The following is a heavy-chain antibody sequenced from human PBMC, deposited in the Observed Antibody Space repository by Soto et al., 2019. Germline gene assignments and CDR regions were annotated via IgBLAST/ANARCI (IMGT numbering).Heavy chain of an antibody. CDR2: IKSKTDGGTT. CDR3: CWPFDY. CDR1: GFTFTNAL. V-gene: IGHV3-15*01. Sequence: PGGSLRLSCAASGFTFTNALMGWVRQAPGKGLEWVALIKSKTDGGTTDYTEPVKGRFTISRDDSKNALFLQLVSLKSEDTAVYYCCWPFDYWGQGALVTVSS. J-gene: IGHJ4*02.